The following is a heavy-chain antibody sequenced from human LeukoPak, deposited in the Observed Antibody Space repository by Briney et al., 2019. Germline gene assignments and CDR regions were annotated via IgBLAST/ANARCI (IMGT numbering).Heavy chain of an antibody. CDR1: GFTFSSYS. D-gene: IGHD2-15*01. Sequence: GGSLRLSCAASGFTFSSYSMNWVRQAPGKGLEWVSSISSSSSYIYYADSVKGRFRDNAKNSLYLQMNSLRAEDTAVYYCARVLRYCSGGNCYSGGLGYMDVWGKGTTVTISS. CDR2: ISSSSSYI. CDR3: ARVLRYCSGGNCYSGGLGYMDV. V-gene: IGHV3-21*04. J-gene: IGHJ6*03.